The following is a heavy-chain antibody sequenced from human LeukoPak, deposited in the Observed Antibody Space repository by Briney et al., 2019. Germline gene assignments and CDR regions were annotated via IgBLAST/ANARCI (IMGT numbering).Heavy chain of an antibody. CDR1: GFTFSSYA. CDR3: AKGSVVVPAGAWFDP. J-gene: IGHJ5*02. D-gene: IGHD2-2*01. V-gene: IGHV3-23*01. Sequence: GGSLRLSCAASGFTFSSYAMSWVRQAPGKGLEWVSAISGSGGSTYYADSVKGRFTISRDNSKNTLYLQMNSLRAEDTAVYYCAKGSVVVPAGAWFDPWGQGTLVTVSS. CDR2: ISGSGGST.